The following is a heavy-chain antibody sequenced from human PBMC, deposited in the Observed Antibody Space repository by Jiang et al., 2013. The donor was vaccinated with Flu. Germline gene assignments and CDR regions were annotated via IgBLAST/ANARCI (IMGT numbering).Heavy chain of an antibody. D-gene: IGHD5-12*01. Sequence: GLVKPSQTLSLTCAISGDSVSSNSAAWNWIRQSPSRGLEWLGRTYYRSKWYNDYAVSVKSRITINPDTSKNQFSLQLNSVTPEDTAVYYCAREGGRVFYSGYDLAYYFDYWGQGTLVTVSS. CDR3: AREGGRVFYSGYDLAYYFDY. CDR1: GDSVSSNSAA. CDR2: TYYRSKWYN. J-gene: IGHJ4*02. V-gene: IGHV6-1*01.